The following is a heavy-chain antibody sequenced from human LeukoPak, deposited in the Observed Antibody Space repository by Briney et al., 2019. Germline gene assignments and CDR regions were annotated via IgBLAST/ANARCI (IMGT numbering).Heavy chain of an antibody. V-gene: IGHV1-8*01. CDR3: ARVPPLYSGSYYFDY. CDR2: MNPNSGNT. J-gene: IGHJ4*02. Sequence: ASVKVSCKASGYTFTSYDINWVRQATGQGLEWMGWMNPNSGNTGYAQKFQGRVTMTRNTSISTAYMELRSLRSDDTAVYYCARVPPLYSGSYYFDYWGRGTLVTVSS. CDR1: GYTFTSYD. D-gene: IGHD1-26*01.